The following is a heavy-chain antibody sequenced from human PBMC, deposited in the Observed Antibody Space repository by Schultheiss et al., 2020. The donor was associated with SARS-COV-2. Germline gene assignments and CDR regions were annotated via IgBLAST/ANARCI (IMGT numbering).Heavy chain of an antibody. J-gene: IGHJ4*02. Sequence: SETLSLTCSVSGTSITGFFWTWIRQPPGMGLDPIGNIYFTGITKYNPSLKSRVTISIDTSKNQFSLKLGSVTAADTAVYFCARATRVESLFSVRGGSFDFWGRGALVTVSS. CDR1: GTSITGFF. V-gene: IGHV4-59*01. CDR3: ARATRVESLFSVRGGSFDF. D-gene: IGHD5-24*01. CDR2: IYFTGIT.